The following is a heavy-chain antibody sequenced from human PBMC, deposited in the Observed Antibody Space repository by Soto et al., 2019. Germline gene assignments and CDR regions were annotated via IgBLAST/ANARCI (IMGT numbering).Heavy chain of an antibody. D-gene: IGHD6-19*01. CDR3: ESDASGPFDY. CDR2: IHSDGST. J-gene: IGHJ4*02. CDR1: GFTVSDS. Sequence: GGSLRLSCSVAGFTVSDSMSWVRQAPGKGLECVSFIHSDGSTHYTDSVRGRFTISRDNSKNTLYLQMERLRVDDTAVYFCESDASGPFDYWGQGTLVTVSS. V-gene: IGHV3-53*01.